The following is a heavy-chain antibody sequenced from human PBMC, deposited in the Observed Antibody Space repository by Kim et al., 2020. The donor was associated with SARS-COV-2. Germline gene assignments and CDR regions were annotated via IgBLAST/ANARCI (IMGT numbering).Heavy chain of an antibody. J-gene: IGHJ5*02. Sequence: KYNPSRKSRVTISLDTSKNQFSLKLSSVTAADTAVYYCTRDRLFGGWFDPWGQGALVTVSS. CDR3: TRDRLFGGWFDP. V-gene: IGHV4-59*01. D-gene: IGHD2-15*01.